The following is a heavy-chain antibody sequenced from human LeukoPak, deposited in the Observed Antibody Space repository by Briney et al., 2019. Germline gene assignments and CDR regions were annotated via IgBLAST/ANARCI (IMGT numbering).Heavy chain of an antibody. CDR2: INHSGST. CDR3: ARRRGYYGSGSYIKGYFDY. Sequence: SETLSLTCTVSGGSISSYYWSWIRQPPGKGLEWIGEINHSGSTNYNPSLKSRVTISVDTSKNQFSLKLSSVTAADTAVYYCARRRGYYGSGSYIKGYFDYWGQGTLVTVSS. V-gene: IGHV4-34*01. J-gene: IGHJ4*02. CDR1: GGSISSYY. D-gene: IGHD3-10*01.